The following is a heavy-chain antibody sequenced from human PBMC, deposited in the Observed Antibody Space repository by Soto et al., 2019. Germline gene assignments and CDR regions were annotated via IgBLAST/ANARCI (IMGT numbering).Heavy chain of an antibody. CDR1: GGSISSYY. CDR2: IYDSGST. Sequence: SVTLSLTCTVSGGSISSYYWSWIRQPPGKGLEWIGYIYDSGSTNYNPSLKSRVTISVDTSKNQFSLKLTSVTAADTAVYYCAAPPRYWGQGTLVTGLL. V-gene: IGHV4-59*01. CDR3: AAPPRY. J-gene: IGHJ4*02. D-gene: IGHD6-6*01.